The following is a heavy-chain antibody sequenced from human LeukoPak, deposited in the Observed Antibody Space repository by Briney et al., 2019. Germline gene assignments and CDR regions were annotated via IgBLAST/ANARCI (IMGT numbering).Heavy chain of an antibody. CDR3: ARQPGGTAAFDV. J-gene: IGHJ3*01. D-gene: IGHD1-14*01. Sequence: SETLSLTCTVSGDSLNSYYWGWIRQPPGKRLEWIGYISYTGGEINYNPTLKSRLTLSVDTSKHQFSLMLTSVTAADTAIYYCARQPGGTAAFDVWAQGTMVTVSS. CDR2: ISYTGGEI. V-gene: IGHV4-59*08. CDR1: GDSLNSYY.